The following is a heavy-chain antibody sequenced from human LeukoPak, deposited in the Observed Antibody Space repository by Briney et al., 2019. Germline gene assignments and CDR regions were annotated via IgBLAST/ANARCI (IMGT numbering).Heavy chain of an antibody. CDR2: IISRRSNT. V-gene: IGHV3-21*01. CDR3: ARLQIHEHYYGSGSYYYYFDY. CDR1: GFTLSSYS. D-gene: IGHD3-10*01. Sequence: PGRSLRLSCAASGFTLSSYSMNCVRPPPGGGLEWVSSIISRRSNTYYAASVKGRYTISRDHAKNSLYLQMNSLRADDTAVYYCARLQIHEHYYGSGSYYYYFDYWGQGTLVTVSS. J-gene: IGHJ4*02.